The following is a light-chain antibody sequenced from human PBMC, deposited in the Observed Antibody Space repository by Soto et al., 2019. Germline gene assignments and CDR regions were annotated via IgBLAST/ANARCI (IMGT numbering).Light chain of an antibody. J-gene: IGKJ1*01. Sequence: EIVMTQSPATLSVSPGERATLSCRASQSVTNNLAWYQQKPGRAPRLLIYGASTRATGIPARFSGSGSGTEFTLTISSLQSEDFAVYYCQQYNNWPSWTFREGTKVEIK. CDR1: QSVTNN. CDR2: GAS. CDR3: QQYNNWPSWT. V-gene: IGKV3-15*01.